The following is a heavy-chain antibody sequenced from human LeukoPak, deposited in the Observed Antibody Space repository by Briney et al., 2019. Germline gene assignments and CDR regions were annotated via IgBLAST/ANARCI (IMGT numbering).Heavy chain of an antibody. CDR2: IYTSGST. CDR3: ARVNPGGYYYYMDV. D-gene: IGHD1-14*01. J-gene: IGHJ6*03. Sequence: PSETLSLTCTVSGGSISSYYWSWIRQPAGKGLEWIGRIYTSGSTNYNPSLKSRVTMSVDTSKSQFSLKLSSVTAADTAVYYCARVNPGGYYYYMDVWGKGTTVTVSS. V-gene: IGHV4-4*07. CDR1: GGSISSYY.